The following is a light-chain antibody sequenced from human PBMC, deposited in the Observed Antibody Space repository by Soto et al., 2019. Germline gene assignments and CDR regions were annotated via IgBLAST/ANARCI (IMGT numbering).Light chain of an antibody. V-gene: IGKV1-5*03. CDR1: QSISSW. Sequence: DIQMTQSPSTLSASVGDRVTITCRASQSISSWLAWYQQKPGNPPKLLIYKASSLESGVPPRFSGSGSGTEFTLTISSLQPDDFATYYCQQYNSYSITFGQGT. CDR3: QQYNSYSIT. CDR2: KAS. J-gene: IGKJ5*01.